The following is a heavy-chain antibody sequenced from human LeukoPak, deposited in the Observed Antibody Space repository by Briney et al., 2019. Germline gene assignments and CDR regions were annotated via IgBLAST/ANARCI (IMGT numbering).Heavy chain of an antibody. CDR2: INAIGYST. Sequence: QPGGSLRLSCAASGFNFGTYAMSWVRQAPGKGLEWVSSINAIGYSTEYADSVKGRFTISRDNSQNTLYLQMNSLRAEDTAVYYCTKALVTMIVVVMDQYYFDYWGQGTQVTVSS. CDR3: TKALVTMIVVVMDQYYFDY. CDR1: GFNFGTYA. J-gene: IGHJ4*02. D-gene: IGHD3-22*01. V-gene: IGHV3-23*01.